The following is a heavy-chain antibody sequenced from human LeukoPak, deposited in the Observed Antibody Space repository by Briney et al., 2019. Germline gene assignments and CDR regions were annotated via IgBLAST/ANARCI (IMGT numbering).Heavy chain of an antibody. D-gene: IGHD6-13*01. V-gene: IGHV3-21*04. J-gene: IGHJ6*03. CDR1: GFIFSNYN. CDR3: ARQQVIDYYYYYMDV. Sequence: PGGSLRLSCAASGFIFSNYNMNWVRQAPGKGLEWVSFISSSGSYIYFADSVNGRFTISRDNAKNFLYLQMNSLRAEDTALYYCARQQVIDYYYYYMDVWGKGTTVTVSS. CDR2: ISSSGSYI.